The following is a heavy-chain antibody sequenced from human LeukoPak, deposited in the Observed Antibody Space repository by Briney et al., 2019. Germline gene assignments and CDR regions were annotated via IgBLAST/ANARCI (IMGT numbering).Heavy chain of an antibody. CDR3: ARAVYVGVVTATLMDV. J-gene: IGHJ6*03. CDR1: GGSIGSYY. D-gene: IGHD2-21*02. Sequence: SETLSLTCTVSGGSIGSYYWSWIRQPPGKGLEWIGYIYYSGSTNYNPSLKSRVTISVDTSKNQFSLKLSSVTAADTAVYYCARAVYVGVVTATLMDVWGKGTTVTVSS. V-gene: IGHV4-59*01. CDR2: IYYSGST.